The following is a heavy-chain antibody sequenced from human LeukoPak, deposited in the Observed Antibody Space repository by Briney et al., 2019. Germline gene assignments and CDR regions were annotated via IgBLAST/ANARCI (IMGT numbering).Heavy chain of an antibody. D-gene: IGHD3-22*01. CDR2: IIPIFGTA. CDR1: GGTFSSYA. Sequence: SVKVSCKASGGTFSSYAISWVRQAPGQGLEWMGGIIPIFGTANYAQKFQGRVTITTDESTSTAYMELSSLRSEDTAVYYCAVVIGYYYYYRDVWGKGTTDTVSS. J-gene: IGHJ6*03. V-gene: IGHV1-69*05. CDR3: AVVIGYYYYYRDV.